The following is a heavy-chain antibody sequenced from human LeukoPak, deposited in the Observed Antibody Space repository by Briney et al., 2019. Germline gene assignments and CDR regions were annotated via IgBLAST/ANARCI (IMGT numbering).Heavy chain of an antibody. Sequence: GGSLRLSCSASGFTFSSYEMNWVRQAPGKGLEWVSYITSSGSTIYYADSVKGRFTISRDNAKDSLYLQMNSLRAEDTAVYYCARGGTGVDYWGQGTPVTVSS. CDR3: ARGGTGVDY. V-gene: IGHV3-48*03. CDR2: ITSSGSTI. J-gene: IGHJ4*02. D-gene: IGHD3-16*01. CDR1: GFTFSSYE.